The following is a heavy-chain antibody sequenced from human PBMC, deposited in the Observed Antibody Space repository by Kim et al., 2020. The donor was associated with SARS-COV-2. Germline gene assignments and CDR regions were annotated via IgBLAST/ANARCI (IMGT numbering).Heavy chain of an antibody. Sequence: ASVKVSCKASGYTFTSYAMNWVRQAPGQGLEWMGWINTNTGNPTYAQGFTGRFVFSLDTSVSTAYLQISSLKAEDTAVYYCARGPRLYCSGGSCYLPKYYYYGMDVWGQGTTVTVSS. J-gene: IGHJ6*02. D-gene: IGHD2-15*01. V-gene: IGHV7-4-1*02. CDR1: GYTFTSYA. CDR3: ARGPRLYCSGGSCYLPKYYYYGMDV. CDR2: INTNTGNP.